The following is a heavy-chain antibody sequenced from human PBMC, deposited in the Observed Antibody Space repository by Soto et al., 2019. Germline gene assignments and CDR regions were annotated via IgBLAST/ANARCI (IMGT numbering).Heavy chain of an antibody. D-gene: IGHD5-12*01. CDR2: INYSGST. CDR1: GGCISSYY. V-gene: IGHV4-59*01. Sequence: SETVSLTCTVSGGCISSYYWSWIRQPPGKGLEWIAYINYSGSTNYNPSLQSRVTISVDTSKNQFFLKLSSVTAADTAVYYCARGNGYNIYWGQGTLVTVS. J-gene: IGHJ4*02. CDR3: ARGNGYNIY.